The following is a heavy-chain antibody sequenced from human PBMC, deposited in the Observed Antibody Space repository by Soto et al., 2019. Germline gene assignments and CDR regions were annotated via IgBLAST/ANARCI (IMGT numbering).Heavy chain of an antibody. V-gene: IGHV3-33*01. CDR1: GFSFSDYG. Sequence: QVQLVESGGGVVQPGRSLRLSCAASGFSFSDYGMHWVRQAPGKGLEWVALIWYDGSNKYYEDSLKGRFTISRDNSKNTLFLPMNSLRVEDTAVYYCARGSHNWTSRECDFYYNLDVWGQGTSVTVSS. CDR3: ARGSHNWTSRECDFYYNLDV. D-gene: IGHD1-20*01. CDR2: IWYDGSNK. J-gene: IGHJ6*03.